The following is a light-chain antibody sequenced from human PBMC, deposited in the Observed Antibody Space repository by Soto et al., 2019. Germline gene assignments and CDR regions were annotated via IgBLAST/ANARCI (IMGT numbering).Light chain of an antibody. CDR2: KAS. CDR3: QPYNSDSRT. Sequence: DIQMTQSPSTPSASVGDRVTITCRASQSISTYLAWYRHKPGEAPKLLIYKASTLERGVPSRFSGSGSGTDFTLTISSLQPDDFATYYCQPYNSDSRTFGQGTKVDIK. J-gene: IGKJ1*01. V-gene: IGKV1-5*03. CDR1: QSISTY.